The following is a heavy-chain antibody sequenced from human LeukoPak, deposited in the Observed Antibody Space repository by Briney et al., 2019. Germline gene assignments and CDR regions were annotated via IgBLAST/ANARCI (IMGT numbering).Heavy chain of an antibody. D-gene: IGHD3-9*01. Sequence: SETLSLTCSVSGGSISSYYWSWIRQPPGKGLEFIGYIAPSGTTKHNPSLKSRVTISMDTSKNQFSLELTSVTAADTAVYYCARFPYFEGFDYWGQGTLVIVSS. J-gene: IGHJ4*02. CDR3: ARFPYFEGFDY. CDR2: IAPSGTT. V-gene: IGHV4-4*08. CDR1: GGSISSYY.